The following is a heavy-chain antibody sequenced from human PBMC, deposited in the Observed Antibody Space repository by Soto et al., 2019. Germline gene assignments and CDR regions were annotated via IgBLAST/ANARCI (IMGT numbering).Heavy chain of an antibody. Sequence: QVQLQESGPGLVKPSETLSLTCTVSGASITGYYWTWIRQPPGKGLEWIGYIYYSGNTNYNPSLRSRVTISADTSKNQFSLKLSSVTAADTAVYYCARETAADNWFDPWGQGTLVTVSS. J-gene: IGHJ5*02. CDR3: ARETAADNWFDP. CDR1: GASITGYY. V-gene: IGHV4-59*01. CDR2: IYYSGNT. D-gene: IGHD6-13*01.